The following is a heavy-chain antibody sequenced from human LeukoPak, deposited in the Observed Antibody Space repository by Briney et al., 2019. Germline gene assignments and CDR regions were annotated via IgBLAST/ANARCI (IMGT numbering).Heavy chain of an antibody. D-gene: IGHD1-26*01. CDR3: ARLSGSLLFDY. CDR1: GFSFSDHH. CDR2: IYHSGST. Sequence: GSLRLSCAASGFSFSDHHMDWVRQAPGKGLEWIGSIYHSGSTYYNPSLKSRVTISVDTSKNQFSLKLSSVTAADTAVYYCARLSGSLLFDYWGQGTLVTVSS. V-gene: IGHV4-38-2*01. J-gene: IGHJ4*02.